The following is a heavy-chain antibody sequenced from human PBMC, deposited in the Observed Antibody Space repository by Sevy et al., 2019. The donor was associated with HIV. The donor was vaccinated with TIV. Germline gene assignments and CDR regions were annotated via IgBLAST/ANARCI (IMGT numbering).Heavy chain of an antibody. CDR3: TRWKGLQSIFDY. Sequence: GGSLRLSCTTSGFTFGDYAMNWVRQAPGKGLEWVAFLNSKADGGTVDHSASVKGRFTISRDDSKSIAYLQMNDLTTEDKGVYYCTRWKGLQSIFDYWGQGALVTVSS. J-gene: IGHJ4*02. D-gene: IGHD1-1*01. CDR1: GFTFGDYA. CDR2: LNSKADGGTV. V-gene: IGHV3-49*04.